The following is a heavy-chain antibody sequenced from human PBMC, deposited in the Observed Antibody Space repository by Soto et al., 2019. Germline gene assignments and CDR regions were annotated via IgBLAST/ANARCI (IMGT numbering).Heavy chain of an antibody. CDR1: GYTFTSYG. CDR2: ITTDKGKT. D-gene: IGHD5-18*01. V-gene: IGHV1-18*01. J-gene: IGHJ4*02. Sequence: ASVKVSCKTSGYTFTSYGITWVRQAPGQGLEWMGWITTDKGKTTYAQKFQGRVTMTTDTSTSTAYMELRSLRSDDTAVYYCARLGGYSYGYFDRLRVSYFDYWGQGTLVTVSS. CDR3: ARLGGYSYGYFDRLRVSYFDY.